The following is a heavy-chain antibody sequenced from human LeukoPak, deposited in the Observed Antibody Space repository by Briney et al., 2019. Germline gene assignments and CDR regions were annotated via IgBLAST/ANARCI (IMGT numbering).Heavy chain of an antibody. D-gene: IGHD2-15*01. CDR1: GYTFTSCY. V-gene: IGHV1-46*01. J-gene: IGHJ3*02. CDR3: LVLGYCSGGSCPPNAFDI. Sequence: ASVKVSCKASGYTFTSCYMHWVRQAPGQGLEWMGIINPSGGSTSYAQKFQGRVTMTRDTSTSTVYMELSSLRSEDTAVYYCLVLGYCSGGSCPPNAFDIWGQGTMVTVSS. CDR2: INPSGGST.